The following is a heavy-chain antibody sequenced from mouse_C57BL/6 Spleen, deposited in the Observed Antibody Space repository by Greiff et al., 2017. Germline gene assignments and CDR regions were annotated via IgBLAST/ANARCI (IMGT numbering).Heavy chain of an antibody. CDR1: GFTFSSYC. V-gene: IGHV5-6*02. J-gene: IGHJ2*01. CDR3: ARRLLRSGLDY. D-gene: IGHD1-3*01. Sequence: EVKLMESGADLVKPGGSLKLSCAASGFTFSSYCMSWVRQTPDQRLEWVATISRGGSYTSYPHSVKGRFTLSRDNAKNTLYLQMSSLKSEDTAMYYCARRLLRSGLDYWGQGTTLTVSS. CDR2: ISRGGSYT.